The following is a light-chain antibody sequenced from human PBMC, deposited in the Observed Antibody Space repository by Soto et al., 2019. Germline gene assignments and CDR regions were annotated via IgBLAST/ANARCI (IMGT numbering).Light chain of an antibody. CDR2: DAS. CDR3: QQYGSSPPRVWWT. Sequence: EIVLTQSPATLSLSPGERATLSCRASQSIGLAIAWYQHKPGQAPRLLIFDASQRATGIPARFRGSGSGTDFTLTISRLEPEDFAVYYCQQYGSSPPRVWWTFGQGTKVDIK. V-gene: IGKV3-20*01. J-gene: IGKJ1*01. CDR1: QSIGLA.